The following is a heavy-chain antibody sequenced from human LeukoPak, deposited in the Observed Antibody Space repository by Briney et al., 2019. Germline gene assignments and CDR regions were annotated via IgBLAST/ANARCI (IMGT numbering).Heavy chain of an antibody. V-gene: IGHV4-30-2*01. CDR2: IYHSGST. CDR1: DGSISSGGYS. Sequence: SETLSLTCAVSDGSISSGGYSWSWIRQPPGRGLEWIGYIYHSGSTYYNPSLKSRVTISLDRSKNQFSLKLSSVTAADTAVYYCASGTYSSSWYGANFQHWGQGTLVTVSS. D-gene: IGHD6-13*01. J-gene: IGHJ1*01. CDR3: ASGTYSSSWYGANFQH.